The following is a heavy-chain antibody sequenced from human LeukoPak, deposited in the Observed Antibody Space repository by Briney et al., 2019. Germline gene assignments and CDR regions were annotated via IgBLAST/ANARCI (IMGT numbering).Heavy chain of an antibody. V-gene: IGHV4-39*01. J-gene: IGHJ4*02. CDR2: IYYSGST. CDR1: GGSISSGSYY. Sequence: PSETLSLTCTVSGGSISSGSYYWGWIRQPPGKGLEWIGSIYYSGSTYYNPSLKSRVTISVDTSKNQFSLKLSSVTAADTAVYYCARQGWLSIFDYWGQGTLVTVSS. D-gene: IGHD3-22*01. CDR3: ARQGWLSIFDY.